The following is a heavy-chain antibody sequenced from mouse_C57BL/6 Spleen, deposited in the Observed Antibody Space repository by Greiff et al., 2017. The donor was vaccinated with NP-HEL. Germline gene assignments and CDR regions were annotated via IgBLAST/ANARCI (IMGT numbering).Heavy chain of an antibody. Sequence: EVKLMESGGGLVKPGGSLKLSCAASGFTFSSYAMSWVRQTPEKRLEWVATISDGGSYTYYPDNVKGRFTLSRDNAKNNLYLQMSLLQSEDTAMYYCARCYYGSSFYFDYWGQGTTLTVSS. CDR1: GFTFSSYA. CDR2: ISDGGSYT. V-gene: IGHV5-4*03. D-gene: IGHD1-1*01. CDR3: ARCYYGSSFYFDY. J-gene: IGHJ2*01.